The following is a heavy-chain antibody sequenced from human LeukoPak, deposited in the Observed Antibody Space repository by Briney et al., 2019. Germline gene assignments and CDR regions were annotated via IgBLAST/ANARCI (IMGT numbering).Heavy chain of an antibody. J-gene: IGHJ4*02. CDR2: IHHSGRS. CDR3: ARGGNRFGVFYFDS. D-gene: IGHD3-10*01. V-gene: IGHV4-31*03. CDR1: ADSLSSGGHY. Sequence: SETLSLTCTVSADSLSSGGHYWAWIRQFPGKGLESIGFIHHSGRSRHNPSHKDRVAISVDTSRKQFALKLSSVTAADTAMYYCARGGNRFGVFYFDSWGQGIQVIVSS.